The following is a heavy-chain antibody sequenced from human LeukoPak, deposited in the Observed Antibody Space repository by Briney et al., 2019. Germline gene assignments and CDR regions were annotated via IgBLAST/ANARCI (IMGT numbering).Heavy chain of an antibody. V-gene: IGHV3-7*01. J-gene: IGHJ5*02. CDR2: INQDESAK. D-gene: IGHD4-17*01. Sequence: GGSLRLSCAASGFTFSRYWMSWVRQAPGKGLEWVASINQDESAKYYVDSVKGRFTISRDNAANTLFLQMSSLRAEDTAVYYCAREKDDHGDPGPLDAWGQGDLVTVSS. CDR1: GFTFSRYW. CDR3: AREKDDHGDPGPLDA.